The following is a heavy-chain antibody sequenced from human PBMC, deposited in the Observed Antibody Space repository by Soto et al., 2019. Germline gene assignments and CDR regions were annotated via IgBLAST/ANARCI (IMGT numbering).Heavy chain of an antibody. J-gene: IGHJ5*02. D-gene: IGHD3-22*01. Sequence: ASVKVSCKASGYTFTNYGINWVRQAPGQGLEWMGWISAYNGNTKYTQKLQGRVTVTTDTSTSTAYMELRSLISDDTAVYYCARDGFNIYYYDSSGPRWFDPWGQGTLVTVYS. V-gene: IGHV1-18*04. CDR2: ISAYNGNT. CDR3: ARDGFNIYYYDSSGPRWFDP. CDR1: GYTFTNYG.